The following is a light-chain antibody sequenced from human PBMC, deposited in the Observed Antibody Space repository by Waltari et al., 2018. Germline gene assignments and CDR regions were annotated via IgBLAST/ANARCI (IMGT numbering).Light chain of an antibody. CDR3: AAWDDSLNGYVV. CDR1: SPNIGSNT. J-gene: IGLJ2*01. CDR2: SNN. Sequence: QSVLPQPPSASGTPGQRVTITCSGSSPNIGSNTVNWYQQLPGTAPNLLIYSNNQRPSGVPDRFSGSKSGTSASLAISGLQSEDEADYYCAAWDDSLNGYVVFGGGTKLTVL. V-gene: IGLV1-44*01.